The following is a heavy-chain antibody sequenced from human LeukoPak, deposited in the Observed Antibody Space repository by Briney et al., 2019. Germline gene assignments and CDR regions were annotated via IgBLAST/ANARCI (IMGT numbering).Heavy chain of an antibody. Sequence: ASVKVSCKASGYTFTNYYMHWVRQAPGQGLEWMGLINPGGGNTNYAQNFQGRVTMTRDTSTSTVYMELSSRRSEDTAIYYCARIRDGYNDAYDIWGQGTVVTVPS. CDR1: GYTFTNYY. J-gene: IGHJ3*02. CDR3: ARIRDGYNDAYDI. V-gene: IGHV1-46*01. CDR2: INPGGGNT. D-gene: IGHD5-24*01.